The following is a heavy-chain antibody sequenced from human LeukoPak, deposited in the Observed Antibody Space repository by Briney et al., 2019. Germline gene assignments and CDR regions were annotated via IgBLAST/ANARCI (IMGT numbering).Heavy chain of an antibody. CDR2: FDPEDGET. V-gene: IGHV1-24*01. CDR3: ATVLEVPREFWSGYFDYYMDV. CDR1: GYTLTELS. D-gene: IGHD3-3*01. Sequence: ASVKVSCKVSGYTLTELSMHWVRQAPGKGLEWMGGFDPEDGETIYAQKFQGRVTMTEDTSTDTAYMELSSLRSEDTAVYYCATVLEVPREFWSGYFDYYMDVWGKGTTVTVSS. J-gene: IGHJ6*03.